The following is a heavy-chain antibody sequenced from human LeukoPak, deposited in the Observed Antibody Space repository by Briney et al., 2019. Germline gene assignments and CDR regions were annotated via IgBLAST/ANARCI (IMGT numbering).Heavy chain of an antibody. J-gene: IGHJ4*02. D-gene: IGHD3-3*01. V-gene: IGHV3-23*01. CDR1: GFTFSSYA. CDR3: AKDVRITIFGVVIRYFDY. CDR2: ISGSGGST. Sequence: GASLRLSCAASGFTFSSYAMSWVRQAPGKGLEWVSAISGSGGSTYYADSVKGRFTISRDNSKNTLYLQMNSLRAEDTALYYCAKDVRITIFGVVIRYFDYWGQGTLVTVSS.